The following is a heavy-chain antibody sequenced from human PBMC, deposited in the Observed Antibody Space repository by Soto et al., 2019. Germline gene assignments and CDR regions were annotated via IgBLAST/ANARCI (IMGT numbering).Heavy chain of an antibody. CDR2: ISSSSSFI. Sequence: EVQLLESGGGLVKPGGSLRLSCTASGFTFSSYSMNWVRRAPGKGLEWVSSISSSSSFIYSAGSVKGRFTISRDNAKSSLYLQMNSLRSEGTAVYFCAVGEETGTPYFSIWGQGTLVTVSS. CDR1: GFTFSSYS. V-gene: IGHV3-21*01. J-gene: IGHJ4*02. CDR3: AVGEETGTPYFSI. D-gene: IGHD1-7*01.